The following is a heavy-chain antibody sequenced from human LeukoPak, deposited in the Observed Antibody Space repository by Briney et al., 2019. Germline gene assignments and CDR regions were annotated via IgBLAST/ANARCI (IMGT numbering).Heavy chain of an antibody. CDR3: AKAVASATIRLDYYYMDV. CDR2: IKQDGSEK. V-gene: IGHV3-7*03. J-gene: IGHJ6*03. D-gene: IGHD5-12*01. CDR1: GFTFSSYW. Sequence: PGGSLRLSCAASGFTFSSYWMSWVRQAPGKGLEWVANIKQDGSEKYYVDSVKGRFTISRDNSKNTLYLQMNSLRAEDTAVYYCAKAVASATIRLDYYYMDVWGKGTTVTISS.